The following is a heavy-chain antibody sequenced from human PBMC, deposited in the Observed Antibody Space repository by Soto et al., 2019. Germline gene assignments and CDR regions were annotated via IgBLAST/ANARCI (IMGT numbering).Heavy chain of an antibody. CDR2: ISSSSSYI. CDR3: ARDDILTGYYTDY. Sequence: GGSLRLSCAASGFTFSSYSMNWVRQAPGKGLEGVSYISSSSSYIYYADSVKGRFTISRDNAKNSLYLQMNSLRAEDTAVYYCARDDILTGYYTDYWGQGTLVTVSS. CDR1: GFTFSSYS. V-gene: IGHV3-21*01. J-gene: IGHJ4*02. D-gene: IGHD3-9*01.